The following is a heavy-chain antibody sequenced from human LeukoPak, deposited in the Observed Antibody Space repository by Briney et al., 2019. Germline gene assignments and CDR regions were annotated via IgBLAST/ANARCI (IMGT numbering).Heavy chain of an antibody. D-gene: IGHD3-3*01. Sequence: SETLSLTCTVSGGSISSSSYYWGWIRQPPGKGLEWIGSIYYSGSTYYNPSLKSRVTIAVDTSKNQLSLKLRSVTAAGTAVYYCAMRLAVSGYDWGQGTLVSVSS. CDR1: GGSISSSSYY. CDR2: IYYSGST. CDR3: AMRLAVSGYD. V-gene: IGHV4-39*01. J-gene: IGHJ4*02.